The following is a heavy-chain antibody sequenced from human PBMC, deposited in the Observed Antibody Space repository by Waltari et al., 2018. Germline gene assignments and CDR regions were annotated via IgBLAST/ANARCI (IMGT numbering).Heavy chain of an antibody. CDR1: GGSFSGYY. Sequence: QVQLQQWGAGLLKPSETLSLTCAVYGGSFSGYYWSWFRQPPGKGLEWIGEINHSGSTNYNPALKRRVTISVDTSKDQLSPKLSAVTAADTAVYYCARGLITTVRGVLGAYFDYWGQGTLVTVSS. CDR3: ARGLITTVRGVLGAYFDY. V-gene: IGHV4-34*01. J-gene: IGHJ4*02. D-gene: IGHD3-10*01. CDR2: INHSGST.